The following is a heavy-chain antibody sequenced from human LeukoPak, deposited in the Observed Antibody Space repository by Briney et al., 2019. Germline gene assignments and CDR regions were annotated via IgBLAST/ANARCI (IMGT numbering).Heavy chain of an antibody. D-gene: IGHD4-17*01. J-gene: IGHJ4*02. CDR2: IYHSGST. CDR1: GYSISSGYY. Sequence: PSETLSLTCTVSGYSISSGYYWGWIRQPPGKGLEWIGSIYHSGSTYYNPSLKSRVTISVDTSRNQFSLKLSSVTAADTALYYCARAQTYGDSRLLLDYWGQGTLVTVSS. CDR3: ARAQTYGDSRLLLDY. V-gene: IGHV4-38-2*02.